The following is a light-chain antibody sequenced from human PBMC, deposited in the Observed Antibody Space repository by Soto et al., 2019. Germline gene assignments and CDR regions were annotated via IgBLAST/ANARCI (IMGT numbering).Light chain of an antibody. CDR1: QGISNS. Sequence: DIQMTQSPSSLSASVGDRVTITCRASQGISNSLAWYQHKPGKALKLLIYATSTLQSGVPSRFSGSGSGKEFTLTISGLQPEDVGTYLCQWYNSARRGFTFGPGTKVEI. J-gene: IGKJ3*01. CDR3: QWYNSARRGFT. CDR2: ATS. V-gene: IGKV1-27*01.